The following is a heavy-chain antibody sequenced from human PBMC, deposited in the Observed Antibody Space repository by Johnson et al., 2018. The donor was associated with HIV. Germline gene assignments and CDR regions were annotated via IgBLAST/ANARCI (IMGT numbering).Heavy chain of an antibody. CDR1: KFTFSSYA. CDR2: ISYDGINK. Sequence: QVQLLESGGGVVQPGRSLRLSCAASKFTFSSYAMHWVRQAPGKGLEWVAIISYDGINKYYADSVKGRFTISRDNSKNTLYLQMNRLRTEDTAVFYCAKGPLYDFWSGEAFDIWGQGTMVTVSS. D-gene: IGHD3-3*01. J-gene: IGHJ3*02. CDR3: AKGPLYDFWSGEAFDI. V-gene: IGHV3-30*04.